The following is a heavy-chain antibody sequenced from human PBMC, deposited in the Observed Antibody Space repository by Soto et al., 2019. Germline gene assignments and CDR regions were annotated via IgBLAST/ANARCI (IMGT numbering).Heavy chain of an antibody. CDR2: IYHSGTT. V-gene: IGHV4-4*02. Sequence: QVQLQESGPGLVKPSGTLSLTCAVSGGSISSNNWWSWVRQTPGKGLEYIGEIYHSGTTNYNPSLKPRVTISLDKSKHQYALRLTSVTAADTAVYFCARYLRNWFDPWGQGILVTVSS. CDR3: ARYLRNWFDP. CDR1: GGSISSNNW. J-gene: IGHJ5*02.